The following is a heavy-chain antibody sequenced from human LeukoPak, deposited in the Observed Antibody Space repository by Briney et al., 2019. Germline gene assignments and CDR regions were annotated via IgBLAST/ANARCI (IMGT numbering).Heavy chain of an antibody. V-gene: IGHV4-39*07. CDR3: ARDLYYGSNLRLFDP. D-gene: IGHD3-22*01. CDR2: IYNSGST. CDR1: GGSISSSHYY. Sequence: SETLSLTCTVSGGSISSSHYYWDWVRQPPGKGLEWIGNIYNSGSTYYNPSLKRRVTISIDTSKNQFSLKLSSVAAADTAMYYCARDLYYGSNLRLFDPWGQGTLVTVSS. J-gene: IGHJ5*02.